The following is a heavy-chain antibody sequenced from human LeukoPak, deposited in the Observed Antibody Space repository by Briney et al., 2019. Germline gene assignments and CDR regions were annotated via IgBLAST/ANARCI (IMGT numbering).Heavy chain of an antibody. CDR2: INPNSGGT. J-gene: IGHJ6*03. D-gene: IGHD6-6*01. V-gene: IGHV1-2*02. Sequence: GASVKVSCKASGYTFTGYYMHWVRQAPGQGLEWMGWINPNSGGTNYAQKFQGRVTMTRDTSISTAYMELSRLRSDDTAVYYCAGTSGYYYYYYMDVWGEGTTVTVSS. CDR1: GYTFTGYY. CDR3: AGTSGYYYYYYMDV.